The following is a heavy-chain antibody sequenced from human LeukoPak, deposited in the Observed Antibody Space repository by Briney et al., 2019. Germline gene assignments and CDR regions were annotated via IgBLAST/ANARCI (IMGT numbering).Heavy chain of an antibody. J-gene: IGHJ4*02. CDR3: AKDYDDKFDY. D-gene: IGHD3-9*01. Sequence: GGSLRLSCAASGFTFSSYGVHLVRQAPGKGLEWVAFIRYDGSNKYYADSVKGRFTISRDNSKNTLYLQMNSLRAEDTALYYCAKDYDDKFDYWGQGTLVTVSS. V-gene: IGHV3-30*02. CDR1: GFTFSSYG. CDR2: IRYDGSNK.